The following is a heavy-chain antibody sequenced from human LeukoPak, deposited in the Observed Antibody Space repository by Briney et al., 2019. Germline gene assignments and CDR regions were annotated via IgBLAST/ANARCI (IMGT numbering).Heavy chain of an antibody. CDR2: ISGSSGST. CDR3: AKCRAKYDFWSGYLNSPFDY. Sequence: PGASLRLSCAASGFTFSSYAMSWVRQAPGKGLEWVSAISGSSGSTYYADSVKGRVTISRDNSKNTLYLQMNSLRAEDTAVYYCAKCRAKYDFWSGYLNSPFDYWGQGTLVTVSS. CDR1: GFTFSSYA. J-gene: IGHJ4*02. V-gene: IGHV3-23*01. D-gene: IGHD3-3*01.